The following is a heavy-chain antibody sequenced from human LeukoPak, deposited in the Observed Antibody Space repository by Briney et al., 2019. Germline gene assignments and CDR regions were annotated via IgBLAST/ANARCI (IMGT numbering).Heavy chain of an antibody. V-gene: IGHV3-23*01. Sequence: GGSLRLSCAASGFTFSSYAMSWARQAPGKGLEWVSVISGSGGSTYYADSVKGRFTISRDNSKNTLYLQMNSLRAEDTAVYYCAKDYCSGGSCYFDYWGQGTLVTVSS. D-gene: IGHD2-15*01. CDR3: AKDYCSGGSCYFDY. CDR2: ISGSGGST. CDR1: GFTFSSYA. J-gene: IGHJ4*02.